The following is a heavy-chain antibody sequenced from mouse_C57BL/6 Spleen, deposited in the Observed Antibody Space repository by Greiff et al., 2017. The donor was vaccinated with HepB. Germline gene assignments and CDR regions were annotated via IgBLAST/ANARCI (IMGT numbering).Heavy chain of an antibody. J-gene: IGHJ1*03. D-gene: IGHD2-4*01. CDR2: IDPEDGET. CDR3: ARDYDYDEGYWYFDV. CDR1: GFNIKDYY. Sequence: VQLQQSGAELVKPGASVKLSCTASGFNIKDYYMHWVKQRTEKGLEWIGRIDPEDGETKYAPKFQGKATITADTSSNTAYLQLSSLTSEDTAVYYCARDYDYDEGYWYFDVWGTGTTVTVSS. V-gene: IGHV14-2*01.